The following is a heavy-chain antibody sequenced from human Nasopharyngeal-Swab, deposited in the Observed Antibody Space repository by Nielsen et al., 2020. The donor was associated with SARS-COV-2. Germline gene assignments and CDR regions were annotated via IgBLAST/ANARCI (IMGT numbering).Heavy chain of an antibody. D-gene: IGHD3-22*01. CDR1: GFTFDDYT. CDR2: ISWDGGST. Sequence: GGSLRLSCAASGFTFDDYTVHWVRQAPGKGLEWVSLISWDGGSTYYADSVKGRFTISRDNSKNSLYLQMNSLRTEDTALYYCAKVMIVVVISGAFDYWGQGTLVTVSS. V-gene: IGHV3-43*01. J-gene: IGHJ4*02. CDR3: AKVMIVVVISGAFDY.